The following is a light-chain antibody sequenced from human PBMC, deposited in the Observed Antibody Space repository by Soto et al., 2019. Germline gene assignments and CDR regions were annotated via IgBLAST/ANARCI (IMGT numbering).Light chain of an antibody. CDR1: GSNIGSNYD. CDR3: QSYDRSLSGVV. Sequence: QPVLTQPPSVSGAPGQRVTISCAGSGSNIGSNYDVHWYQQFPGTAPKLVIYGNNNRPSGVPDRFSGSRSGTSGSLAITGLQAEDEADYYCQSYDRSLSGVVFGGGTKLTVL. CDR2: GNN. V-gene: IGLV1-40*01. J-gene: IGLJ2*01.